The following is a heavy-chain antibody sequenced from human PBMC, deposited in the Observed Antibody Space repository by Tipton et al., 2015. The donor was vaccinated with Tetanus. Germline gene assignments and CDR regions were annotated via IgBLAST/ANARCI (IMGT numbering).Heavy chain of an antibody. CDR3: ARDRGTPGWANAFDI. CDR1: GGSMSNNY. D-gene: IGHD6-19*01. V-gene: IGHV4-59*12. Sequence: TLSLTCTVSGGSMSNNYWSWIRQPPGKGLEWIAYIFHSGSTNYSPSLKSRVAISMDTSKNQFSLHPNSVTPEDTAVYYCARDRGTPGWANAFDIWCQGTMGTVSS. CDR2: IFHSGST. J-gene: IGHJ3*02.